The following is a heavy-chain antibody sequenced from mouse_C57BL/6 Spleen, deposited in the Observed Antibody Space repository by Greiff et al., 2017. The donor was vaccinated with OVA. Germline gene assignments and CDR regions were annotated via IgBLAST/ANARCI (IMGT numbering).Heavy chain of an antibody. CDR1: GFTFSDYG. J-gene: IGHJ4*01. V-gene: IGHV5-17*01. CDR3: ARGAYYSNYEGWYYAMDY. CDR2: ISSGSSTI. D-gene: IGHD2-5*01. Sequence: EVKVEESGGGLVKPGGSLKLSCAASGFTFSDYGMHWVRQAPEKGLEWVAYISSGSSTIYYADTVKGRFTISRDNAKNTLFLQMTSLRSEDTAMYYCARGAYYSNYEGWYYAMDYWGQGASVTVSS.